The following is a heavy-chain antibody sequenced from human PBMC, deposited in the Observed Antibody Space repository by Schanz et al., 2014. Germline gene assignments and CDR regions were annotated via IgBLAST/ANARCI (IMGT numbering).Heavy chain of an antibody. CDR2: FIVDSGNT. CDR3: AKGMGYCSGGTCYDYYYYGLDV. D-gene: IGHD2-15*01. Sequence: EVQLLESGGGLVRPGGSLRLSCAASGFTFSNYAMSWVRQAPGKGLEWVSGFIVDSGNTYYAGSVKGRFSISRDYSENTLYLQMNSLSADDTAVFYCAKGMGYCSGGTCYDYYYYGLDVWGQGTTXTVSS. J-gene: IGHJ6*02. V-gene: IGHV3-23*01. CDR1: GFTFSNYA.